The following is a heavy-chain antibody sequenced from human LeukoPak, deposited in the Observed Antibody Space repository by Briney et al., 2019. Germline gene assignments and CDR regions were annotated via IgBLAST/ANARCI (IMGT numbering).Heavy chain of an antibody. J-gene: IGHJ4*02. D-gene: IGHD1-7*01. CDR1: GFIFSSYW. CDR3: ARAWNYGTVDH. CDR2: IKKDGRDK. Sequence: GGSLRLSCVASGFIFSSYWMRWDRQAPGKGLEWVANIKKDGRDKYYVDSVKGRFTISRDNAKSSLYLQMNSLRAEDTAVYYCARAWNYGTVDHWGQGTLVTVSS. V-gene: IGHV3-7*01.